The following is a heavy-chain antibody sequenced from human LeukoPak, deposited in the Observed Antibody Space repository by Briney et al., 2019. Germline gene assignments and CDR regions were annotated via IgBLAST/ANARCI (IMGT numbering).Heavy chain of an antibody. D-gene: IGHD3-10*01. Sequence: SQTLSLTCTVSGGSVSSGDYYWSWIRQPPGKGLEWIGYIYYSGSTYYNPSLKSRATISVDRSKNQFYLKLSSVTAADTAVYYCARDYYGPGSLRYFDLWGRGTLVTVSS. CDR1: GGSVSSGDYY. CDR3: ARDYYGPGSLRYFDL. CDR2: IYYSGST. J-gene: IGHJ2*01. V-gene: IGHV4-30-4*01.